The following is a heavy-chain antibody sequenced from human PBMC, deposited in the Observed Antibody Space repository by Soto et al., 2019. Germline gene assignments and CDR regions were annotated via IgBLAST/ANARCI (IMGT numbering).Heavy chain of an antibody. D-gene: IGHD2-2*01. V-gene: IGHV3-23*01. Sequence: EVQLLESGGGLVQPGGSLRLSCAASGFTFCTYAMSWVRQAPRKGLEWVSAISGNGGDYTYYADSVKGRFTISRDNSKNTLYLQMNSLRAEDTAVYYCVPLCRYCSTTTPSWGQGTLVTVSS. J-gene: IGHJ4*02. CDR3: VPLCRYCSTTTPS. CDR2: ISGNGGDYT. CDR1: GFTFCTYA.